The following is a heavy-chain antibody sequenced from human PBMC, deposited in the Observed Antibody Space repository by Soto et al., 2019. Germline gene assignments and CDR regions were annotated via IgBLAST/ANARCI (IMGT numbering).Heavy chain of an antibody. CDR3: ARDYKREKCGSVRCNSLDV. J-gene: IGHJ6*02. CDR1: GDSVTSDSYF. CDR2: SYYSGYYSGST. V-gene: IGHV4-61*01. Sequence: PSETLSLTCTVSGDSVTSDSYFWSWIRQPPGKGLEWIGNSYYSGYYSGSTNHNPSLKSRVTVSVDTSTNQFSLKLRSVTTADTAVYYCARDYKREKCGSVRCNSLDVWGQGTTVTVSS. D-gene: IGHD1-20*01.